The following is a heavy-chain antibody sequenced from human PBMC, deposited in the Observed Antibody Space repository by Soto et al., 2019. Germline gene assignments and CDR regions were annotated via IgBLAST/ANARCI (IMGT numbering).Heavy chain of an antibody. J-gene: IGHJ4*02. CDR2: ISWNSGSI. CDR3: AKSNNTGWFYFDY. V-gene: IGHV3-9*01. D-gene: IGHD6-19*01. CDR1: GFTFDDYG. Sequence: PGGSLRLSCAASGFTFDDYGMHWVRQGPGKGLEWVSGISWNSGSIGYAEFVKGRFTISRDNAKNSLCLQMNSLRAEDTALYFCAKSNNTGWFYFDYWGQGTLVTVSS.